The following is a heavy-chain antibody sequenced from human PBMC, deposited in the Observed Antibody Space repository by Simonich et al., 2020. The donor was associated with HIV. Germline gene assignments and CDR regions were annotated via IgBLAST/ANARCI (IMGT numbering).Heavy chain of an antibody. V-gene: IGHV4-34*01. CDR1: GGSFSGYY. CDR3: ARRHPTTVTTPYFDY. D-gene: IGHD4-17*01. CDR2: IHNSETN. J-gene: IGHJ4*02. Sequence: QVQLQQWGAGLLKPSETLSLTCPVYGGSFSGYYWSWIPQPPGTGLKWFGEIHNSETNNYSPPLKVRGTISVDTSKNQFSLKLSSVTAADTAVYYCARRHPTTVTTPYFDYWGQGTLVTVSS.